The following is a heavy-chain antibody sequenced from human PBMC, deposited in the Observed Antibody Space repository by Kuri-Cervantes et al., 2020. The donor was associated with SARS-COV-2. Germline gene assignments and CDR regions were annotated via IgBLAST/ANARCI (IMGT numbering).Heavy chain of an antibody. CDR1: GGSFSNFL. CDR2: INQDGSEK. D-gene: IGHD2-2*01. CDR3: ARDGWGSTSHNWFDP. Sequence: GGSLRLSCGVYGGSFSNFLWDWVRQAPGKGLEWVANINQDGSEKYYVGSVKGRFTISRDNAKNSLYLQMNSLRAEDTAVYYCARDGWGSTSHNWFDPWGQGTLVTVSS. V-gene: IGHV3-7*04. J-gene: IGHJ5*02.